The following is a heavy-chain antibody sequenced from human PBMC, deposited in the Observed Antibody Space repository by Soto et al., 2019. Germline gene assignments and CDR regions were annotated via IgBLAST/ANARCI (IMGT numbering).Heavy chain of an antibody. CDR3: ARDGMVSGWYTYYGMDV. CDR1: GGSISSYY. Sequence: SETLSLTCTVSGGSISSYYWSWIRQPPGKGLEWIGYIYYSGSTNYNPSLKSRVTISVDTPKNQFSLKLSSVTAADTAVYYCARDGMVSGWYTYYGMDVWGQGTTVTVSS. CDR2: IYYSGST. J-gene: IGHJ6*02. D-gene: IGHD6-19*01. V-gene: IGHV4-59*01.